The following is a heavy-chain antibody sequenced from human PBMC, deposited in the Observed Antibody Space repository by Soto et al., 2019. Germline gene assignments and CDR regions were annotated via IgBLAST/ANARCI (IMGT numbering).Heavy chain of an antibody. Sequence: SETLSLTCTVSGGSIGSNTYYWGWIRQPPGKGLEWIGSIYYSGSTYYNPSLKSRVTISVDTSKNQFSLKLSSVTAADTAVYYCAAGWYYYDSSGYWNYWGQGTLVTVSS. CDR1: GGSIGSNTYY. CDR2: IYYSGST. V-gene: IGHV4-39*01. D-gene: IGHD3-22*01. CDR3: AAGWYYYDSSGYWNY. J-gene: IGHJ4*02.